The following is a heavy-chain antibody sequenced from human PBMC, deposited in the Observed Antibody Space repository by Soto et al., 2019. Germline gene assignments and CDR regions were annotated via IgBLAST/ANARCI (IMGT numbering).Heavy chain of an antibody. J-gene: IGHJ4*02. CDR2: ISGSGDRT. CDR1: GFTFSSYA. D-gene: IGHD3-16*01. Sequence: VSLRLSCAASGFTFSSYAMSWVRQAPGKGLEWVSGISGSGDRTHYADSVKGRFTISRDNFKNTLYLQMDSLRAEDTAVYYCAKAATFVYAWGILRYYLDYRGQGTLGTVS. V-gene: IGHV3-23*01. CDR3: AKAATFVYAWGILRYYLDY.